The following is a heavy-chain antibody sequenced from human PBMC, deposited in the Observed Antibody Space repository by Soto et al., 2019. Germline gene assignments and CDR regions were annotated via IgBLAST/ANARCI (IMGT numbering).Heavy chain of an antibody. V-gene: IGHV4-30-4*01. CDR2: KHNSGSA. Sequence: QVQLQESGPGLVKPSETLSLTCTVSGGSISSDDYYWSWIRQPPGKGLEWIGYKHNSGSADYNPSLKSRVTISLDTSKSQFSLKLSAVTAADTAVYYCARDEGGDYAEVWGQGTLVIVSS. J-gene: IGHJ4*02. D-gene: IGHD2-2*01. CDR1: GGSISSDDYY. CDR3: ARDEGGDYAEV.